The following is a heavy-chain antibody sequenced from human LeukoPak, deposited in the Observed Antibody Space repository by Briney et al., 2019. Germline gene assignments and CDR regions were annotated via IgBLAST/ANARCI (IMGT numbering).Heavy chain of an antibody. J-gene: IGHJ4*02. D-gene: IGHD3-22*01. CDR1: GFTFSSYW. V-gene: IGHV3-7*01. CDR2: IKQDGSEK. Sequence: GGSLRLSRAASGFTFSSYWMSWVRQAPGKGLEWVANIKQDGSEKYYVDSVKGRFTISRDNAKNSLYLQMNSLRAEDTAVYYCARMGTYDSSGYHDYWGQGTLVTVSS. CDR3: ARMGTYDSSGYHDY.